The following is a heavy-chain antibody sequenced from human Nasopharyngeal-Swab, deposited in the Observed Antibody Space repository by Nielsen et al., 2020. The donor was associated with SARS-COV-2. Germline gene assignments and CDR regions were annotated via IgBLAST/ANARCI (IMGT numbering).Heavy chain of an antibody. CDR2: INQDGSEK. V-gene: IGHV3-7*01. CDR1: GFSFSSYW. J-gene: IGHJ6*02. Sequence: GGSLRLSCAASGFSFSSYWMNWVRQAPGKGLEWVGNINQDGSEKYYVDSVKGRFTISRDNAKNSLYLQMNSLRAEDTAVYYCARMNYYFYYGMDVWGQGTTVTVSS. CDR3: ARMNYYFYYGMDV.